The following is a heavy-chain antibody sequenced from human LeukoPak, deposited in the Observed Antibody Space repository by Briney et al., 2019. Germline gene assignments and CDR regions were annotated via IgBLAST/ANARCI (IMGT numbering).Heavy chain of an antibody. J-gene: IGHJ6*03. CDR3: ARGGTTYYDFWSGYHDSSMDV. CDR1: GFTFRVYA. CDR2: ISSSGSTI. V-gene: IGHV3-11*04. D-gene: IGHD3-3*01. Sequence: GGSLRLSCAASGFTFRVYAMSWIRQAPGKGLEWVSYISSSGSTIYYADSVKGRFTISRDNAKNSLYLQMNSLRAEDTAVYYCARGGTTYYDFWSGYHDSSMDVWGKGTTVTVSS.